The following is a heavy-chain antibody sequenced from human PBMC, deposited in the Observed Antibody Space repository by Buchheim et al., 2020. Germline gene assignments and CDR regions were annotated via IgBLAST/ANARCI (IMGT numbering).Heavy chain of an antibody. V-gene: IGHV3-74*01. J-gene: IGHJ6*02. CDR2: INPDGSDT. CDR1: GFTFSSDW. Sequence: EERLVESGGGLGQPGGSLRLSCAASGFTFSSDWMHWVRQAPGKGLVWVSRINPDGSDTTYADSVKGRSTISRDNGRNTLYLQMNSLRGEDTAIYHCTRSANFFRGMDVWGQGTT. CDR3: TRSANFFRGMDV. D-gene: IGHD2-15*01.